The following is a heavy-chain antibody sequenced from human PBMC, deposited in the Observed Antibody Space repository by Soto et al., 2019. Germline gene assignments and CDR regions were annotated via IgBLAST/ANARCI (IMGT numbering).Heavy chain of an antibody. D-gene: IGHD3-9*01. J-gene: IGHJ4*02. V-gene: IGHV4-39*07. CDR3: ARAFDILTRYYFDY. Sequence: SEPLSITCALSGGSDSSTRYTWGRTNKTPGKGLEWIGSIYYSGTTYYNPSLKSRVTISVDTSKNQFSLKLSSVTAADTAVYYCARAFDILTRYYFDYWGQGTLVTVSS. CDR2: IYYSGTT. CDR1: GGSDSSTRYT.